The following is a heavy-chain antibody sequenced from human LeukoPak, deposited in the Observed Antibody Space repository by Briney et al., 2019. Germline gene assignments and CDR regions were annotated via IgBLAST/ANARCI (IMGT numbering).Heavy chain of an antibody. CDR3: TREGAAAAYGMDV. CDR2: IRRRAFGETA. V-gene: IGHV3-49*04. D-gene: IGHD6-13*01. CDR1: GFTFGDYA. Sequence: GSLRLSCTASGFTFGDYAVSWVRRAPGRGLEWVGLIRRRAFGETADYAASVKGRFTISRDDSKSIAYLQMNSLKTEDTAAYYCTREGAAAAYGMDVWGQGTTVTVSS. J-gene: IGHJ6*02.